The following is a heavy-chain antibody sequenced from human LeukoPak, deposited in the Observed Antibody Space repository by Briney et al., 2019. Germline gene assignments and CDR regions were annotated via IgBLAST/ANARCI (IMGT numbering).Heavy chain of an antibody. V-gene: IGHV4-59*11. D-gene: IGHD3-22*01. CDR1: GGSISSHY. Sequence: SETLSLTCTVSGGSISSHYWSWIRQPPGKGLEWIGYIYYSGRTKYNPSLKSRVTISVDTSKNQFSLKVSSVTAADTAVYYCARLYDSSGYTNWLDPWGQGTLVTVSS. CDR2: IYYSGRT. CDR3: ARLYDSSGYTNWLDP. J-gene: IGHJ5*02.